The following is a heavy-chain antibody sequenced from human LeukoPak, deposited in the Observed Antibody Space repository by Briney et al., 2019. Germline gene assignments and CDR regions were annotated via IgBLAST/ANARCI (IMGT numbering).Heavy chain of an antibody. V-gene: IGHV3-9*03. CDR1: GFTFSSYA. D-gene: IGHD2-2*01. Sequence: GGSLRLSCSASGFTFSSYAMHWVRQAPGKGLEWVSGISWDSGSIGYADSVKGRFTISRDNAKNSLYLQMNSLRAEDMALYYCAKGGYCSSTSCYYDYWGQGTLVTVSS. CDR3: AKGGYCSSTSCYYDY. CDR2: ISWDSGSI. J-gene: IGHJ4*02.